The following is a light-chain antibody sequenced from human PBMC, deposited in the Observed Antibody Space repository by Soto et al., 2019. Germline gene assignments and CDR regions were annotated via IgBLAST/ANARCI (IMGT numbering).Light chain of an antibody. Sequence: EIVLTQSPGTLDLSPGEGATLSCRASQSVSKYLAWYQQKPGQAPRLLIYGASSRATGIPDSFSGSGSGTDFTFTISILEPVDLSAYYCQQYGGSPQPFGQGTKVVIK. J-gene: IGKJ1*01. CDR2: GAS. CDR1: QSVSKY. V-gene: IGKV3-20*01. CDR3: QQYGGSPQP.